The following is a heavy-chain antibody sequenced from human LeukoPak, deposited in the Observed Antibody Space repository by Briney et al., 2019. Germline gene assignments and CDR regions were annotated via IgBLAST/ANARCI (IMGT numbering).Heavy chain of an antibody. CDR3: ARDYPTSGIVTIFDY. CDR1: GFTFNNYA. V-gene: IGHV3-23*01. Sequence: GGSLRLSCASSGFTFNNYAMTWVRQAPGKGLEWVSPITASGGSTYCADSVKGRFTISRDNSKNTLYLQMSSLRAEDTAVYYCARDYPTSGIVTIFDYWGQGTLVTVSS. D-gene: IGHD1-1*01. J-gene: IGHJ4*02. CDR2: ITASGGST.